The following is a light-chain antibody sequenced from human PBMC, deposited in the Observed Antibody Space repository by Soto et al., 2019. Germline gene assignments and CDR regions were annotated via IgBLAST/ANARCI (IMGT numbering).Light chain of an antibody. CDR2: MNN. V-gene: IGLV1-47*01. Sequence: QSVLTQPPSASGTPGQRVTISCSGRSSNIGSNYVFWYQQLPGAAPKLLISMNNQRPSGVPDRFSGSKSGTSASLAISGLRSEDEADYYCATWDDTLSGPVFGGGTQLTV. CDR1: SSNIGSNY. J-gene: IGLJ3*02. CDR3: ATWDDTLSGPV.